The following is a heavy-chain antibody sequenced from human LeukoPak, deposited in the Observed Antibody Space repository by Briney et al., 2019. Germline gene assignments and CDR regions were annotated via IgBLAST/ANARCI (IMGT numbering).Heavy chain of an antibody. CDR1: GGSFSGYY. CDR3: ARGRAGYYGSGSTPFDY. D-gene: IGHD3-10*01. Sequence: SETLSLTCAVYGGSFSGYYWSWIRQPPGKGLGWIGEINHSGSTNYNPSLKSRVTISVDTSKNQFSLKLSSVTAADTAVYYCARGRAGYYGSGSTPFDYWGQGTLVTVSS. V-gene: IGHV4-34*01. CDR2: INHSGST. J-gene: IGHJ4*02.